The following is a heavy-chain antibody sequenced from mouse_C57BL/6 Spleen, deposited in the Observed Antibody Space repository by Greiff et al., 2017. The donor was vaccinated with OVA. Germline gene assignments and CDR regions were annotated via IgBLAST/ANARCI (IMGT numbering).Heavy chain of an antibody. CDR1: GYTFTTYP. V-gene: IGHV1-47*01. J-gene: IGHJ4*01. CDR3: AINYYGSSSYAMDY. CDR2: FHPYNDDT. Sequence: VKLMESGAELVKPGASVKMSCKASGYTFTTYPIEWMKQNHGKSLEWIGNFHPYNDDTKYNEKFKGKATLTVEKSSSTVYLELSRLTSDDSAVYYCAINYYGSSSYAMDYWGQGTSVTVSS. D-gene: IGHD1-1*01.